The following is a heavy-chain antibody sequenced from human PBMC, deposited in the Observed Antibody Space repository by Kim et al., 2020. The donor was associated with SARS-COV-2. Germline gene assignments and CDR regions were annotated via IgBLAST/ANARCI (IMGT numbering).Heavy chain of an antibody. CDR2: ISGRGGST. CDR1: GFTFSSYA. Sequence: GGSLRLSCAASGFTFSSYAMSWVRQAPGKGLEWVSAISGRGGSTYYADSVKGRFTISRDNSKNTLYLQMNSLRAEDTAVYYCAKVTRFTMIVEESAFDIWGQGTMVTVSS. D-gene: IGHD3-22*01. V-gene: IGHV3-23*01. CDR3: AKVTRFTMIVEESAFDI. J-gene: IGHJ3*02.